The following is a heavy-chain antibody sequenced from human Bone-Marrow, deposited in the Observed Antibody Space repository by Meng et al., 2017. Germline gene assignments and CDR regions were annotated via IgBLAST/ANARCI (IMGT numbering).Heavy chain of an antibody. J-gene: IGHJ6*02. V-gene: IGHV3-20*04. CDR3: ARLGWLQSYYYYYGMDV. D-gene: IGHD5-24*01. Sequence: GESLKISCAASGFTFDDYGMSWVRQAPGKGLEWVSGINWNGGSTGYADSVKGRFTISRDNAKNSLYLQMNSLRAEDMALYYCARLGWLQSYYYYYGMDVWGQGTTVTVSS. CDR1: GFTFDDYG. CDR2: INWNGGST.